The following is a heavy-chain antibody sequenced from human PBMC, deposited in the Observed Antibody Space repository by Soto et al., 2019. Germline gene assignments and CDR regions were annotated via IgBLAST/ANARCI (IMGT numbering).Heavy chain of an antibody. CDR1: GFSLSTSGLG. Sequence: QIPLKESGPTLVRPTQTLTLTCTFSGFSLSTSGLGVGWIRQPPGKALEWLALIYWNDDKRYSPSLKARLTITKDTSKNQVVLTMTNRDHVDTATYYCAHRPSVWYLFDYWGQGSLVTVSA. D-gene: IGHD6-19*01. CDR2: IYWNDDK. V-gene: IGHV2-5*01. CDR3: AHRPSVWYLFDY. J-gene: IGHJ4*02.